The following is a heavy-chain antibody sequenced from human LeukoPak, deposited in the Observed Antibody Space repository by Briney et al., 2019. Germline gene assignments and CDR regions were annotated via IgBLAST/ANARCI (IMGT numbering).Heavy chain of an antibody. CDR2: MNPKRGNT. D-gene: IGHD3-3*01. CDR1: GYTFTSYD. J-gene: IGHJ5*02. V-gene: IGHV1-8*01. CDR3: ARVLRFLREGAVDP. Sequence: GASVRVSCRASGYTFTSYDMKWVRQATGQGLEWMGWMNPKRGNTVYAQKFQGRVTMTRNTSISTAYMELSSLRSEDTAVYYCARVLRFLREGAVDPWGQGTLVTVSS.